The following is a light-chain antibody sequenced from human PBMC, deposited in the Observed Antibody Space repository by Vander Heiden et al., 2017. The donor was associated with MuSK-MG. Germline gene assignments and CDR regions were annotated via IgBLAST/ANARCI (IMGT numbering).Light chain of an antibody. CDR3: QQYNLLFN. CDR2: DAS. CDR1: QSISSW. J-gene: IGKJ4*01. Sequence: DIQMTQSPSTLSASVGDRVTITCRASQSISSWLAWYQQKPGKAPKLLIYDASRGESGVPSRLRGSGAWTEFTLTISSRQTDDFATYYGQQYNLLFNFAGGTKVKIK. V-gene: IGKV1-5*01.